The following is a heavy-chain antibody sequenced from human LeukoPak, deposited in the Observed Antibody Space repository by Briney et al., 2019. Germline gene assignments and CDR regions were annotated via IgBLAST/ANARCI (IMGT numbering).Heavy chain of an antibody. J-gene: IGHJ4*02. CDR2: ISADNGNT. CDR3: ARDVGDTGNPYFFDY. V-gene: IGHV1-18*01. Sequence: ASAKVSCKASGYTFTTYGISWARQAPGQGLEWMGWISADNGNTNYAQNLQGRVTMTTDTSTSTAYMELRSLRSDDTAVYYCARDVGDTGNPYFFDYWGQGTLVTVSS. CDR1: GYTFTTYG. D-gene: IGHD2-8*02.